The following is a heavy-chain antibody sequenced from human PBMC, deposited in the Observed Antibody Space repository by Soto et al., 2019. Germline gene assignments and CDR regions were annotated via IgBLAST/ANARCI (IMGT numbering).Heavy chain of an antibody. CDR3: SILYYVRIEPAFYY. D-gene: IGHD3-10*02. Sequence: PGGSLRLSCAASGFSFSGSGIHWVRQASGKGLEWIGRIRSKPNNYATAYVASVKGRFTISRDDSKNTAYLQMNSLKTEDTAVYYCSILYYVRIEPAFYYWGQGSLVTVSA. J-gene: IGHJ4*02. CDR1: GFSFSGSG. V-gene: IGHV3-73*01. CDR2: IRSKPNNYAT.